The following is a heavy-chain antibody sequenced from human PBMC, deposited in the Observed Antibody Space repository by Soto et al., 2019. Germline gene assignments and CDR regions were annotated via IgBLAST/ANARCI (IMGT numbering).Heavy chain of an antibody. CDR3: ARALDYYGMDV. Sequence: QVQLVESGGGVVQPGRSLRLSCAASGFTFSSYAMHWVRQAPGKGLEWVAVISYDGSNKYYADSVKGRFPISRDNSQNKLYLQMNSLRAEDTAVYYCARALDYYGMDVWRQGTTVTVSS. J-gene: IGHJ6*02. V-gene: IGHV3-30-3*01. CDR1: GFTFSSYA. CDR2: ISYDGSNK.